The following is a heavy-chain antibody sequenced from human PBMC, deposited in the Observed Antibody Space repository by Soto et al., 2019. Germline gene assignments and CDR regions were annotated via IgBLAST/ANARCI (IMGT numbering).Heavy chain of an antibody. Sequence: EVQLLESGGGLVQPGGSLRLSCAASGFTFSTYAMGWVRQAPGKGLEWVSAISGSGGSTYYADSVKGRFTISRDNSKDTLYLHMNSLRDNDTAVYYCARPRIFPNWLDPWGQGTLVTVSS. CDR1: GFTFSTYA. CDR3: ARPRIFPNWLDP. J-gene: IGHJ5*02. CDR2: ISGSGGST. D-gene: IGHD2-15*01. V-gene: IGHV3-23*01.